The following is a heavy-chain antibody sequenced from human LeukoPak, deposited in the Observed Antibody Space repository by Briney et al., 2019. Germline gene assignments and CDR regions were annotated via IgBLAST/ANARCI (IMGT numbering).Heavy chain of an antibody. D-gene: IGHD2-21*02. CDR3: ARDVEQVVVTAHNWFDP. CDR1: GGTFSSYA. J-gene: IGHJ5*02. Sequence: SVKVSCKASGGTFSSYAISWVRQAPGQGLEWMGRIIPIFGIANYAQKFQGRVTITADKSTSTAYMELSSLRSEDTAVYYCARDVEQVVVTAHNWFDPWGHGTLVTVSS. CDR2: IIPIFGIA. V-gene: IGHV1-69*04.